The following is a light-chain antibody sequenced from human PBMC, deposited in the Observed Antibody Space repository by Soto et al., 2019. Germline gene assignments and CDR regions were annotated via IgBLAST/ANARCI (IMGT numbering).Light chain of an antibody. CDR1: QGIRNE. J-gene: IGKJ5*01. V-gene: IGKV1-6*01. CDR2: EAS. CDR3: QEPYIPPFA. Sequence: ILMSQTPSSWSASGGDRVTVTCRASQGIRNELAWYQQKPGNAHTLLIYEASTLQSGVKSRSSDSYSRRDFHPTIGGLTTEHFATYFCQEPYIPPFAIAQGTRLEIK.